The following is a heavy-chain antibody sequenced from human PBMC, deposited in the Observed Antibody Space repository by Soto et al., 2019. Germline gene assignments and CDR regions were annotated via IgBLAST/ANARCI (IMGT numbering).Heavy chain of an antibody. D-gene: IGHD1-1*01. CDR3: ARSGDNYNLLDY. CDR2: SSNSGTCT. V-gene: IGHV3-11*06. CDR1: GFTFSDYY. J-gene: IGHJ4*02. Sequence: QVQLVESGGGLVKPGGSLRLSCTASGFTFSDYYMSWIRQPLGKGLEWVAYSSNSGTCTRYAGSVKGRFSISRDNAKKSLYLEINSLRGEDTAIYYCARSGDNYNLLDYWGQGTPVTVSS.